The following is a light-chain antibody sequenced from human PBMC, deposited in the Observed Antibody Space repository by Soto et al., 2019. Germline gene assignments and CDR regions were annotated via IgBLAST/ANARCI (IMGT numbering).Light chain of an antibody. CDR2: AAS. J-gene: IGKJ4*01. V-gene: IGKV1-12*02. CDR1: QSIGRF. CDR3: LSGHSRP. Sequence: DIQMTQSPSTLSASVGDRVTITCRASQSIGRFLAWYQHQPGKAPKLLIYAASNLQSGVPSRFSGSGSGTDFTLTISSLQPEDFATYFCLSGHSRPFGGGTKVDIK.